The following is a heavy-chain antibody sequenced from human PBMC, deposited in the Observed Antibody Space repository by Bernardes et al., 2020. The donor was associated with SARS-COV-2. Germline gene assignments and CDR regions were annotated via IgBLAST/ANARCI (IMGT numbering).Heavy chain of an antibody. Sequence: ASVKVSCKASGYTFTGYYMHWVRQAPGQGLEWMGWINPNSGGTTYAQKFQGWVTMTRDTSISTAYMELSRLRSDDTAVYYCAREADYGDYEDWFDPWGQGTLVTVSS. V-gene: IGHV1-2*04. D-gene: IGHD4-17*01. CDR1: GYTFTGYY. J-gene: IGHJ5*02. CDR3: AREADYGDYEDWFDP. CDR2: INPNSGGT.